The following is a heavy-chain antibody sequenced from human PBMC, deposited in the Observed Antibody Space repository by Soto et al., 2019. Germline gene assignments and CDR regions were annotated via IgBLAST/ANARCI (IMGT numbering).Heavy chain of an antibody. V-gene: IGHV3-23*01. Sequence: EVQLLESGGGLVQPGGSLRLSCAASGFTFSPYAMSWVRQAPGKGLEWASAISGTGGSTYYADSVKGRFTISRDNSKNTLYLQMNSLRAEDTAVYYCAKNWDTTSSSSSHWGQGTLVTVSS. D-gene: IGHD6-6*01. CDR1: GFTFSPYA. J-gene: IGHJ4*02. CDR2: ISGTGGST. CDR3: AKNWDTTSSSSSH.